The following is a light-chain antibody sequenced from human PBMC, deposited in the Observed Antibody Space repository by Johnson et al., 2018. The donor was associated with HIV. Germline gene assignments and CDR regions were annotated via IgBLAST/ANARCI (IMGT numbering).Light chain of an antibody. CDR1: SSNIGNNY. J-gene: IGLJ1*01. Sequence: QSVLTQPPSVSAAPGQKVTISCSGSSSNIGNNYVSWYQQLPGTAPKLLIYDNNKRPSGIPDRFSGSKSGTSATLGITGLQTGDAADYYCGTWGSSLSVFCVFGTGTKGTVL. CDR3: GTWGSSLSVFCV. CDR2: DNN. V-gene: IGLV1-51*01.